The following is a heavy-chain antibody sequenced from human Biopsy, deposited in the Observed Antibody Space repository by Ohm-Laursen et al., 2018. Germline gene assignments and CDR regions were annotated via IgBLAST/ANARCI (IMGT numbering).Heavy chain of an antibody. V-gene: IGHV4-39*07. CDR2: IDYGGST. CDR1: GDSLSGDNYY. J-gene: IGHJ4*02. Sequence: SDTLSLTWTVSGDSLSGDNYYWDWIRQPPGKGLEWIGRIDYGGSTKYNPSLKSRVTMSVDTSKNQFSLRLNSVTAADTAVYYCARGPKRLTGTSYFEDWGRGILVTVSS. CDR3: ARGPKRLTGTSYFED. D-gene: IGHD1-7*01.